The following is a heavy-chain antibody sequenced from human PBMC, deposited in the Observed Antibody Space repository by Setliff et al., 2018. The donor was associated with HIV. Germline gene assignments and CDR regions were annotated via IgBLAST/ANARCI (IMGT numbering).Heavy chain of an antibody. CDR2: IYYSGST. J-gene: IGHJ4*02. Sequence: SETLSLTCTVSGGSISSGGYYWSWIRQHPGKGLEWIGYIYYSGSTYYNPSLKSRVTISLATSKNQFSLKLSSVTAADTAVYYCVRFRNYSTPDYWGQGTLVTVSS. CDR1: GGSISSGGYY. D-gene: IGHD1-7*01. CDR3: VRFRNYSTPDY. V-gene: IGHV4-31*03.